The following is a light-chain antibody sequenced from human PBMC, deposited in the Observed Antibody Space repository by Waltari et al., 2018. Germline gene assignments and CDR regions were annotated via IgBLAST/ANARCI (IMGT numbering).Light chain of an antibody. CDR2: WAS. CDR3: QQYYGTPPYT. V-gene: IGKV4-1*01. Sequence: DIVMTHSPDSLAVSLGERATINCKSSQSLLYSSNNKNYLAWYQQKLGQPPKLLFYWASTRESGVPDRFSGSGSGTDFTLTISSLQAEDVAVYYCQQYYGTPPYTFGQGTKLEIK. J-gene: IGKJ2*01. CDR1: QSLLYSSNNKNY.